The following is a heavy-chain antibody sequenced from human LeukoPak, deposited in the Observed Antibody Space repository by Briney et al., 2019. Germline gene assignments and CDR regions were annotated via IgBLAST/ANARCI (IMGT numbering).Heavy chain of an antibody. Sequence: ASVKVSCKASGYTFTGYYMHWVRQAPGQGLEWMEWINPNSGGTNYAQKFQGRVTMTRDTSISTAYMELSRLRSGDTAVYYCARASRLIRYYYYYMDVWGKGTTVTVSS. J-gene: IGHJ6*03. V-gene: IGHV1-2*02. CDR2: INPNSGGT. CDR3: ARASRLIRYYYYYMDV. CDR1: GYTFTGYY. D-gene: IGHD2-8*01.